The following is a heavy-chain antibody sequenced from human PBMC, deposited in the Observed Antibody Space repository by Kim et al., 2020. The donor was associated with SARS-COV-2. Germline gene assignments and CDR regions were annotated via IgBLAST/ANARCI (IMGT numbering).Heavy chain of an antibody. CDR3: ARHQCSGGSCYSGFDD. Sequence: GESLKISCKGSGYSFTNYWIGWVRQMPGKGLEWMGGIYPGDSDTRYSPSFQGQVTISADKSISTAYLQWSSLEASDTAMYYCARHQCSGGSCYSGFDDWGQGTLVTVSS. J-gene: IGHJ4*02. V-gene: IGHV5-51*01. CDR2: IYPGDSDT. CDR1: GYSFTNYW. D-gene: IGHD2-15*01.